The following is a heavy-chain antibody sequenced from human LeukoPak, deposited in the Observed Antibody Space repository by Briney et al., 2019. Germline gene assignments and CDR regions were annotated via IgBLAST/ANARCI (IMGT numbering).Heavy chain of an antibody. J-gene: IGHJ6*03. CDR2: IRYDGSNK. CDR1: GFTFSSYG. V-gene: IGHV3-30*02. CDR3: AKDGLTKWATHYYMDV. D-gene: IGHD1-26*01. Sequence: GGSLRLSCAASGFTFSSYGMHWVRQAPGKGLEWVAFIRYDGSNKYYADSVKGRFTISRDNSKNTLYLQMNSLRAEDTAVYYCAKDGLTKWATHYYMDVWGKGTTVTVSS.